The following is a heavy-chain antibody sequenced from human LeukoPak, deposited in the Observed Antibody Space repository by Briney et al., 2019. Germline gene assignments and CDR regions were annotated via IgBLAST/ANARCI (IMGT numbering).Heavy chain of an antibody. CDR1: GGSISSSNW. CDR2: IYHSGST. J-gene: IGHJ4*02. Sequence: SGTLSLTCAVSGGSISSSNWWSWVRQPPGKGLEWIGEIYHSGSTNYNPSLKSRVTISVDKSKNQFSLKLSSVTAADTAVYYCARDNRVDSSGYYYIDYWGQGTLVTVSS. CDR3: ARDNRVDSSGYYYIDY. D-gene: IGHD3-22*01. V-gene: IGHV4-4*02.